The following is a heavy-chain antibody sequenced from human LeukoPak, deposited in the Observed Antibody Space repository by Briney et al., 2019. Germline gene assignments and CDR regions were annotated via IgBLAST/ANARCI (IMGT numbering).Heavy chain of an antibody. CDR2: ISSNGGST. D-gene: IGHD4-23*01. CDR1: GFTFSSYA. J-gene: IGHJ2*01. V-gene: IGHV3-64D*06. CDR3: VKCGMTTVVRGPCWYFDL. Sequence: PGGSLRLSCSASGFTFSSYAMHWVRQAPGKGLEYVSAISSNGGSTYYADSVKGRFTISRDNSKNTLYLQMSSLRAEDTAVYYCVKCGMTTVVRGPCWYFDLSGRGTLVTVSS.